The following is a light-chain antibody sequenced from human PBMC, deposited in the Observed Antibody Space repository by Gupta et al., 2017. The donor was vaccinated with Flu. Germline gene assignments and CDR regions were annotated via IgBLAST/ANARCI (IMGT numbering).Light chain of an antibody. CDR3: QQYYSSLPYT. Sequence: IVMTQSTDSLAESLGERATITCKSSQSVLSSSNNKNYLAWYQQKPGQPPKLLIYWASTRESGVPDRFSGSGSGTDFTLTISSLQAEDVAVYYCQQYYSSLPYTFGQGTKLEIK. J-gene: IGKJ2*01. V-gene: IGKV4-1*01. CDR2: WAS. CDR1: QSVLSSSNNKNY.